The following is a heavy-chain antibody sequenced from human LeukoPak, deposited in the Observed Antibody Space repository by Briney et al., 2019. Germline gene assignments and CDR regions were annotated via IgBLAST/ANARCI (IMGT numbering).Heavy chain of an antibody. Sequence: SETLSLTCTVSGGSISSGSYYWSWIRQPAGKGLEWIGRIYTSGSTNYNPSLKSRVTISVDTSKNQFSLKLSSVTAADTAVYYCAKHYYDSSGGFDYWGQGTLVTVSS. CDR2: IYTSGST. V-gene: IGHV4-61*02. CDR1: GGSISSGSYY. D-gene: IGHD3-22*01. CDR3: AKHYYDSSGGFDY. J-gene: IGHJ4*02.